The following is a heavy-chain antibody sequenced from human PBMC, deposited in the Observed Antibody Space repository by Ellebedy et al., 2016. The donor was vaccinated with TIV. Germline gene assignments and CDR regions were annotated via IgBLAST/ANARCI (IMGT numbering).Heavy chain of an antibody. J-gene: IGHJ4*02. CDR3: ARFGSY. Sequence: SETLSLXXAVYGGSFSDYYWTWIRQPPGKGLEWIGEINHSGSTNNNPSLKSRLTISVDSSKNQFSLRLTSVTAADTAVYYCARFGSYWGQGTLVTVSS. CDR1: GGSFSDYY. D-gene: IGHD3-10*01. V-gene: IGHV4-34*01. CDR2: INHSGST.